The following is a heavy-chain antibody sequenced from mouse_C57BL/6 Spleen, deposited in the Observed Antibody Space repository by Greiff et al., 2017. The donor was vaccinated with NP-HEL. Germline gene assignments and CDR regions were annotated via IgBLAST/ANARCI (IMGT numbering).Heavy chain of an antibody. Sequence: LVESGAELVKPGASVKMSCKASGYTFTTYPIEWMKQNHGKSLEWIGNFHPYNDDTKYNEKFKGKATLTVEKSSSTVYLELSRLTSDDSAVYYCARGIYGYDGGDYFDYWGQGTTLTVSS. D-gene: IGHD2-2*01. CDR3: ARGIYGYDGGDYFDY. V-gene: IGHV1-47*01. CDR1: GYTFTTYP. J-gene: IGHJ2*01. CDR2: FHPYNDDT.